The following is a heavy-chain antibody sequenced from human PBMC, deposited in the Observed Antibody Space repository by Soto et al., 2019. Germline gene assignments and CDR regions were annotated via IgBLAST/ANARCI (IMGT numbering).Heavy chain of an antibody. CDR3: AKVVLCSRWDHQNLFDL. Sequence: PGGNIKICCAASGFTFNSYGMHWVRQAPGKGLEWVAVISYDGSNKYYADSVKGRFTISRDNSKNTLYLQMNSLRAEDTAVYYCAKVVLCSRWDHQNLFDLCGQRPSVTVSS. D-gene: IGHD6-13*01. V-gene: IGHV3-30*18. J-gene: IGHJ5*02. CDR1: GFTFNSYG. CDR2: ISYDGSNK.